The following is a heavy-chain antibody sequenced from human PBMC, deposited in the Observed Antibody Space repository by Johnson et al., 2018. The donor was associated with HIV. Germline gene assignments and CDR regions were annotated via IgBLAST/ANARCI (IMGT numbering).Heavy chain of an antibody. V-gene: IGHV3-20*04. Sequence: EVLLLESGGVVVQPGGSLRLSCAASGFTFDDYAMHWVRQAPGNGLEWVSGINWNGGSTGYADSVKGRFTISRDNSKNTLYLQKNSLRAEDTAVYYCARGSPYYNFWSGYVDAFDIWGQGTMVTVSS. D-gene: IGHD3-3*01. CDR1: GFTFDDYA. CDR2: INWNGGST. CDR3: ARGSPYYNFWSGYVDAFDI. J-gene: IGHJ3*02.